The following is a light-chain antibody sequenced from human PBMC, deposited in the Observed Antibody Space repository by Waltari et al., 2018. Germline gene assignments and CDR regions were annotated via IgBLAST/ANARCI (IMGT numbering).Light chain of an antibody. Sequence: QSALTQPRSVSGSPGQSVTISCTGTRSDVGTYKYVSWHQQHPGQAPKRIIFDVSKRPSGVPDRFSGSKSGDTASLTISGLQAEDEADYYCCSYTVSNTLLFGGGTKLTVL. CDR2: DVS. J-gene: IGLJ3*02. CDR3: CSYTVSNTLL. CDR1: RSDVGTYKY. V-gene: IGLV2-11*01.